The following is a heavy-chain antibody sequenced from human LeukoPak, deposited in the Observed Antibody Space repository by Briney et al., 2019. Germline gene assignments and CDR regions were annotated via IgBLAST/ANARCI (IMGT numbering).Heavy chain of an antibody. CDR2: ISSGDNNL. D-gene: IGHD3-3*01. J-gene: IGHJ4*02. CDR1: GFTFSDYY. CDR3: ARDGRTYYDFWSGYYAGYFDF. V-gene: IGHV3-11*04. Sequence: PGGSLRLSCAASGFTFSDYYMSWIRQAPGKGLEWVSYISSGDNNLNYADSVKGRLTISRDNAKNSLYLQLNSLRAEDTAVYYCARDGRTYYDFWSGYYAGYFDFWGQGTLVTVSS.